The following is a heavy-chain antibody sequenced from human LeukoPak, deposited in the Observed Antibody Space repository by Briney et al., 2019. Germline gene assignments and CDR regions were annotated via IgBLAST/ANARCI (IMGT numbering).Heavy chain of an antibody. Sequence: PGGSLRLSCAASGFTVSSNYMSWVRQAPGKGLEWVSVIYSGGSTYYADSVKGRFTISRDNSKNTLYLQMNSLRAEDTAVYYCARGRCGGSCYVDYWGQGTLVTVSS. J-gene: IGHJ4*02. CDR2: IYSGGST. V-gene: IGHV3-66*01. D-gene: IGHD2-15*01. CDR1: GFTVSSNY. CDR3: ARGRCGGSCYVDY.